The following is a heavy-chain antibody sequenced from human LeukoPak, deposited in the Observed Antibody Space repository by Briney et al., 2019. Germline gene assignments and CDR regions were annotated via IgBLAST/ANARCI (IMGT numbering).Heavy chain of an antibody. CDR2: IRSNGYGRTT. J-gene: IGHJ4*02. CDR3: TIGASSYYDFWSGYVFAY. CDR1: GFTLGDYA. Sequence: QPGRSLRLSCTASGFTLGDYAMTWFRQAPGKGLEWVGFIRSNGYGRTTEYAASVKGRFTISRDDSKSIAYLQMNSLKTEDPSVYFCTIGASSYYDFWSGYVFAYWGEGTLVTVSS. V-gene: IGHV3-49*03. D-gene: IGHD3-3*01.